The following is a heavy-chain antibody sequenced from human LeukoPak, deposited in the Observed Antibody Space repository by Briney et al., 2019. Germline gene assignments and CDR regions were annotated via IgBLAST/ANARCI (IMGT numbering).Heavy chain of an antibody. D-gene: IGHD6-19*01. Sequence: ASVKVSCKASGYTFTGYYMHWVRQAPGQGLAWMGWINPNSGGTNYAQKFQGRVTMTRDTSISTAYMELSRLRSDDTAVYYCARGGSGWYFNTDYWGQGTLVTVSS. CDR3: ARGGSGWYFNTDY. V-gene: IGHV1-2*02. CDR1: GYTFTGYY. J-gene: IGHJ4*02. CDR2: INPNSGGT.